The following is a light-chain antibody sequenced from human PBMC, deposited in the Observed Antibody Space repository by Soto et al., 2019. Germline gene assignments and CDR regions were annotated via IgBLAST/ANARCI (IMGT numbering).Light chain of an antibody. CDR2: AAS. J-gene: IGKJ1*01. CDR1: ENINSY. Sequence: DIQMTQSPSSLSASVEDRVIITCRASENINSYLNWYQQKPGKAPKLLIYAASSLQSGVLSRFSGSGSETVFTLTINNLQPEDSATYYCQQSYSRLVTFGQGTKVEIK. CDR3: QQSYSRLVT. V-gene: IGKV1-39*01.